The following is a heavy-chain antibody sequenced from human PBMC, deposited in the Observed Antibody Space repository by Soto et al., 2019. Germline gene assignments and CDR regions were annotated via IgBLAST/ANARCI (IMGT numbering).Heavy chain of an antibody. D-gene: IGHD3-16*02. V-gene: IGHV4-34*01. J-gene: IGHJ4*02. CDR2: INHSGST. CDR3: ARRVHYDYIWGSYRYTAFFDY. CDR1: GGSFSGYY. Sequence: SETLSLTCAAYGGSFSGYYWSWIRQPPGKGLEWIGEINHSGSTNYNPSLKSRVTISVDTSKNQFSLKLSSVTAADTAVYYCARRVHYDYIWGSYRYTAFFDYWGQGTLVTVSS.